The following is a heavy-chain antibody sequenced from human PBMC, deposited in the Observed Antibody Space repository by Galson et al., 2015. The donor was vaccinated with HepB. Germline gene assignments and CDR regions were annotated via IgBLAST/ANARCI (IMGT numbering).Heavy chain of an antibody. CDR2: IIPIFGTA. CDR3: ARDEGLSSGTGMYYFDY. V-gene: IGHV1-69*13. CDR1: GGTFSSYA. J-gene: IGHJ4*02. Sequence: SVKVSCKASGGTFSSYAISWVRQAPGQGLEWMGGIIPIFGTANYAQKFQGRVTITADESTSTAYMELSSLRSEDTAVYYCARDEGLSSGTGMYYFDYWGQGTLVTVSS. D-gene: IGHD1-7*01.